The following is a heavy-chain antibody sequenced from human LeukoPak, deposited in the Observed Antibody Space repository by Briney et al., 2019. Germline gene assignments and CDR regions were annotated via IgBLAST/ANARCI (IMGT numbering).Heavy chain of an antibody. CDR1: GGSISSYY. CDR2: IYYSGST. Sequence: SETLSLTCTVSGGSISSYYWSWIWQPPGKGLEWIGYIYYSGSTNYNPSLKSRVTISVDTSKNQFSLKLSSVTAADTAVYYCARGMTTVVIPFDYWGQGTLVTVSS. V-gene: IGHV4-59*01. CDR3: ARGMTTVVIPFDY. J-gene: IGHJ4*02. D-gene: IGHD4-23*01.